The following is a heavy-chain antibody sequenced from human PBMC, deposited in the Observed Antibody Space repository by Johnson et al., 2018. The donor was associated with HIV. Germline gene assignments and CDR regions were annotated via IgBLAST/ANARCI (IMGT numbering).Heavy chain of an antibody. CDR2: ISYDGSNK. CDR1: GFTFSSYT. CDR3: ARGGFMIVVGDAFDI. Sequence: QVQLVESGGGVVQPGRSLRLSCAASGFTFSSYTIHWVRQAPGKGLEWVAVISYDGSNKYYADSVKGRFTISRDNSKNTLYLQMNSLRAEDTAVYYCARGGFMIVVGDAFDIWGQGTMVTVSS. V-gene: IGHV3-30-3*01. J-gene: IGHJ3*02. D-gene: IGHD3-22*01.